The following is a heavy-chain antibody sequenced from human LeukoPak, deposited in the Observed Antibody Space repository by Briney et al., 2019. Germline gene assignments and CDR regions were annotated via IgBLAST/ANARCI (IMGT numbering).Heavy chain of an antibody. CDR2: TYYRSNWYN. CDR3: VRPNDRGGNDY. CDR1: GDSVSSNSAA. Sequence: SQTLSLTCDISGDSVSSNSAAWNWVRQFPSRGLEWLGRTYYRSNWYNDYAVSVTSRITINPDTSKNQFSLQLNSVTPEDTAVYYCVRPNDRGGNDYWGQGTLATVSS. D-gene: IGHD2-8*01. J-gene: IGHJ4*02. V-gene: IGHV6-1*01.